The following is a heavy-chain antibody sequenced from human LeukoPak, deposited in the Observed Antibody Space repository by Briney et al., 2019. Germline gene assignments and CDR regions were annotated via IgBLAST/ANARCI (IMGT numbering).Heavy chain of an antibody. CDR2: ISSSSSYT. Sequence: GGSLTLSCAASGFTFSDYYMSWIRQPPGKGLEWVSYISSSSSYTNYADSVKARSTISRDNAKNSLCLQMNSLRAEDTAVYYCARGLYSSGWYGWDYWGQGTLVTVSS. J-gene: IGHJ4*02. V-gene: IGHV3-11*06. CDR1: GFTFSDYY. D-gene: IGHD6-19*01. CDR3: ARGLYSSGWYGWDY.